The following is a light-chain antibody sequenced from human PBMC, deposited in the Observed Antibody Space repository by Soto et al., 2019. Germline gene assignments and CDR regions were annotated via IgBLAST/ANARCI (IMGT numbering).Light chain of an antibody. V-gene: IGKV1-27*01. CDR2: DVS. J-gene: IGKJ1*01. CDR3: QRYNNAPQA. CDR1: QAINRY. Sequence: DIQMTQSPSSLSASVGDRDTITCRASQAINRYLAWYQQKPGKVPKLLIYDVSTLQSGVPSRFSGSGFGTDFILTISSLQPEDVSTYYCQRYNNAPQAFGQGTKVEIK.